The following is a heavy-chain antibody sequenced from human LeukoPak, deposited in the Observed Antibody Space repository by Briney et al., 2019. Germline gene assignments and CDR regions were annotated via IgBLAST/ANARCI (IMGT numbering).Heavy chain of an antibody. CDR2: MNPNSGNT. Sequence: ASVKVSCKASGYTFTSYDINWVRQATGQGLEWMGWMNPNSGNTGYAQKFQGRVTMTRNTPISTAYMELSSPRSEDTAVYYCARGRAMAAAVNWFDPWGQGTLVTVSS. CDR3: ARGRAMAAAVNWFDP. V-gene: IGHV1-8*01. CDR1: GYTFTSYD. D-gene: IGHD6-13*01. J-gene: IGHJ5*02.